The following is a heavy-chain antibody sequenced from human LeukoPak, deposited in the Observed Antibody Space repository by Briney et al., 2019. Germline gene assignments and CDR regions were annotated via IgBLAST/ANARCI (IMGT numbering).Heavy chain of an antibody. CDR3: ARVHCGGDCYTFLYYYYYTMDV. V-gene: IGHV3-7*03. D-gene: IGHD2-21*02. CDR1: GFSFSGYW. Sequence: GGSLRLSCAASGFSFSGYWMSWVRQTPGKGLEWVANIKQDGSVKNSVDSMKGRFTISRDNTKNSLYLQMNSLRAEDTAVYYCARVHCGGDCYTFLYYYYYTMDVWGQGTTVTVSS. CDR2: IKQDGSVK. J-gene: IGHJ6*02.